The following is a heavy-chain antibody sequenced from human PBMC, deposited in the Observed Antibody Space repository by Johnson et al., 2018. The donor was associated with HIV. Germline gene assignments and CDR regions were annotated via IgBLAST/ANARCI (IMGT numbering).Heavy chain of an antibody. D-gene: IGHD6-6*01. CDR3: ARALLIAARPVGAFDI. CDR1: GFTFSDYY. V-gene: IGHV3-11*04. CDR2: ITGSGTVV. J-gene: IGHJ3*02. Sequence: VQLVESGGGLVQPGGSLRLSCAASGFTFSDYYMSWIRQAPGKGLEWVSYITGSGTVVYYADSVKGRFTISRDNAKNSLYLQMNSLRAEDTAVYYCARALLIAARPVGAFDIWGQGTMVTVSS.